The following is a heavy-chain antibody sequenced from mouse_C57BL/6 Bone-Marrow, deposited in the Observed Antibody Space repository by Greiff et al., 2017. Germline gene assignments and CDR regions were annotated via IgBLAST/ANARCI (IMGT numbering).Heavy chain of an antibody. CDR1: GYTFTSYW. J-gene: IGHJ3*01. CDR2: IDPSDSYT. V-gene: IGHV1-69*01. CDR3: AREGYYYGSSSCAY. D-gene: IGHD1-1*01. Sequence: VQLQQPGAELVMPGASVKLSCKASGYTFTSYWMHWVKQRPGQGLEWIGEIDPSDSYTNYNQKFKGKSTLTVDKSSSTAYMQLSSLPSADSAVYYGAREGYYYGSSSCAYWGQGTLVTVSA.